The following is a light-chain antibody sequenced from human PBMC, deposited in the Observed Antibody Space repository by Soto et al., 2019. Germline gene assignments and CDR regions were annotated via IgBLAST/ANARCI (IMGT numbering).Light chain of an antibody. CDR1: QGISDY. CDR2: GAS. V-gene: IGKV1-9*01. J-gene: IGKJ4*01. CDR3: QQVNSFSLT. Sequence: DIQLTQSPSFLSASVGDRVTITCRASQGISDYLAWYQQKPGKAPKLLIYGASTLQRGVPSRFSGSVSGTEFTLTISSLQPEDFATYYCQQVNSFSLTFGGGTKVDIK.